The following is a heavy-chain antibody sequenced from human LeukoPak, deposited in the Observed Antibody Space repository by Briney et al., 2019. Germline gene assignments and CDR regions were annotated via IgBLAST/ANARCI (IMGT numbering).Heavy chain of an antibody. CDR1: GFTFSSYG. D-gene: IGHD1-26*01. V-gene: IGHV3-30*02. Sequence: PGGSLRLSCAASGFTFSSYGMHWVRQAPGKGLEWVAFIRYDGSNKYYADSVKGRFTISRDNSKNTLYLRMHSLRAGDTAIYYCAKDRWVGATKTMDYWGQGTLVTVST. J-gene: IGHJ4*02. CDR3: AKDRWVGATKTMDY. CDR2: IRYDGSNK.